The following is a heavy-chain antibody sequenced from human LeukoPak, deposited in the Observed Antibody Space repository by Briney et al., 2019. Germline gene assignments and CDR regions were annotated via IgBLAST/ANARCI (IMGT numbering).Heavy chain of an antibody. CDR3: AKGYSSGWYFFDY. CDR1: GITLNSYA. J-gene: IGHJ4*02. CDR2: ISGGDSGT. D-gene: IGHD6-19*01. V-gene: IGHV3-23*01. Sequence: GGSLRLSCAASGITLNSYAMTWVRQAPGKGLEWVSSISGGDSGTNYADSVKGRFSISRDNSKNTVYLQMNSLRAEDTAVYYCAKGYSSGWYFFDYWGQGTLVTVSP.